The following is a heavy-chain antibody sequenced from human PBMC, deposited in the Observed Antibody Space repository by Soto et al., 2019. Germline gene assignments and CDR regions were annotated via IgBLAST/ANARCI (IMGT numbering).Heavy chain of an antibody. CDR1: GFTFSSYA. Sequence: EVQLLESGGGLVQPGGSLRLSCAASGFTFSSYAMSWVRQAPGKGLEWVSPISGSGGSTYYADSVKGRFTISRDNSKNTLYLQMNSLRADDTAVYYCAKAGYCSGGSCYFGGYFDYWGQGTLVTVSS. V-gene: IGHV3-23*01. D-gene: IGHD2-15*01. J-gene: IGHJ4*02. CDR3: AKAGYCSGGSCYFGGYFDY. CDR2: ISGSGGST.